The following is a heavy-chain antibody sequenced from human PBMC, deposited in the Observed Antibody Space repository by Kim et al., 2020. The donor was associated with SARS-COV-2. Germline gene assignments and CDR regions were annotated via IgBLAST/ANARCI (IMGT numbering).Heavy chain of an antibody. CDR2: IYTSGST. J-gene: IGHJ6*02. Sequence: IYTSGSTDYNPPLKSRVTISVDTSKNQFSLKLTSVTAADTAVYYCARLPFWGRGTTVTVSS. V-gene: IGHV4-61*07. CDR3: ARLPF.